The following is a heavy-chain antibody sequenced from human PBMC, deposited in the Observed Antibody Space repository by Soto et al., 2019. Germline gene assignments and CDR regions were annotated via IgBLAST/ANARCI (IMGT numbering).Heavy chain of an antibody. CDR1: GFTFDDYA. J-gene: IGHJ4*02. D-gene: IGHD6-19*01. Sequence: EVQLVESGGGLVQPGRSLRLSCAASGFTFDDYAMHWVRQAPGKGLEWVSGISWNSGSIGYADSVKGRFTISRDNAKNSLYLQMNSLRAEDTALYYCAKMTIGSSGWVDYWGQGTLVTVSS. V-gene: IGHV3-9*01. CDR3: AKMTIGSSGWVDY. CDR2: ISWNSGSI.